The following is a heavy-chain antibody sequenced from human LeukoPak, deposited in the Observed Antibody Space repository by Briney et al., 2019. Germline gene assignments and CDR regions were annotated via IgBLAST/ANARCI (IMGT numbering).Heavy chain of an antibody. CDR3: ARGSSSTYYYYGMDV. V-gene: IGHV1-18*01. Sequence: ASVKVSCKASGYTFTSYGISWVRQAPGQGLEWMGRISAYNGNTNYAQKLQGRVTMTTDTSTSTAYMELRSLRSDDTAVYYCARGSSSTYYYYGMDVWGQGTTVTVSS. J-gene: IGHJ6*02. CDR1: GYTFTSYG. CDR2: ISAYNGNT. D-gene: IGHD6-6*01.